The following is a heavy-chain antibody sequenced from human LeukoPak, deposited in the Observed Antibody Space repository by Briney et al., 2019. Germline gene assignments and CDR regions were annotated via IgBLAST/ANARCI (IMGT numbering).Heavy chain of an antibody. D-gene: IGHD3-22*01. J-gene: IGHJ3*02. CDR3: ASGIDYYYDSSGYVGAFDI. Sequence: SETLSLTCIVSGYSIISDYFWGWVRQPPGKGPEWIGSIFHSGDVYYNPSLKSRVTISVDTSKNQFSLKLSSVAAADTAVYYCASGIDYYYDSSGYVGAFDIWGQGTMVTVSS. V-gene: IGHV4-38-2*02. CDR2: IFHSGDV. CDR1: GYSIISDYF.